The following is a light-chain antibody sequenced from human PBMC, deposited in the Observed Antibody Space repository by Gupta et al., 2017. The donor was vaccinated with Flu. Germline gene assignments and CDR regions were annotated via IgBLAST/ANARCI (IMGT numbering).Light chain of an antibody. V-gene: IGKV4-1*01. CDR3: QQYDSTPTS. Sequence: DIVMTQSPDYLAVSLGERATINCKSSQSVLYSSNNKNYLAWYQQKPGQPPKLLIYWASTRESGVPDRFSGSGSGTDFTLTISSLQAEDVAVYYCQQYDSTPTSFGPGTKVEIK. CDR2: WAS. J-gene: IGKJ2*03. CDR1: QSVLYSSNNKNY.